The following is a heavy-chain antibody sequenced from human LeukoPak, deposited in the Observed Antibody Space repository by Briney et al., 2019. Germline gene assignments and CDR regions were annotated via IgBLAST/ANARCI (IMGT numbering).Heavy chain of an antibody. V-gene: IGHV4-59*08. D-gene: IGHD6-6*01. J-gene: IGHJ3*02. CDR3: VRRGISILDDALDI. Sequence: SETLSLTCTVSGGSISDFFWNWIRQPPGKGLEWIGHIYYNGSTNYNPSLKTRVIISVDTSRYQFSLRLSSVTASDTAVYYCVRRGISILDDALDIWGQGIMVTVSS. CDR1: GGSISDFF. CDR2: IYYNGST.